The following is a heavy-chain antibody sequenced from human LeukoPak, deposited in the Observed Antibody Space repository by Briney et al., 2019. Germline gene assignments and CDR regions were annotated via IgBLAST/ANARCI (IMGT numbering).Heavy chain of an antibody. J-gene: IGHJ4*02. D-gene: IGHD6-13*01. CDR1: GYAFTTYW. CDR2: IYPGDSDT. CDR3: AIRAVSSSSSWYVFGD. Sequence: GESLKISCKGSGYAFTTYWIGWVRQMPGRGLEWMGIIYPGDSDTRYSPSFQGQVTISVDKSISTAYLQWSSLKASDTAMYYCAIRAVSSSSSWYVFGDWGQGTLVTVSS. V-gene: IGHV5-51*01.